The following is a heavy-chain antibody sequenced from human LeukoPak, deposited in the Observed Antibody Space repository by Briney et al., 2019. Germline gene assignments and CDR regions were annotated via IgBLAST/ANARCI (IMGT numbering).Heavy chain of an antibody. V-gene: IGHV4-39*07. D-gene: IGHD6-19*01. CDR3: AREVAVAGAAGWFDP. J-gene: IGHJ5*02. Sequence: SETLSLTCTVSGGSISSSSYYWGWIRQPPGKGLEWIGSIYYSGSTYYNPSLKSRVTISVDTSKNQFSLKLSSVTAADTAVYYCAREVAVAGAAGWFDPWGQGTLVTVSS. CDR2: IYYSGST. CDR1: GGSISSSSYY.